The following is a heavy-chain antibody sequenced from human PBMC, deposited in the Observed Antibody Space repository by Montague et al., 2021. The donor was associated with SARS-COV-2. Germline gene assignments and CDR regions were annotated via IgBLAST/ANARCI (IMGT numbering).Heavy chain of an antibody. D-gene: IGHD4-11*01. CDR3: ARHLRVTTVTSHMYHYAMDV. V-gene: IGHV4-59*08. CDR2: ICYSGST. Sequence: SETLSLTCSVSGDSISNYSWSWIQQSPGKGLEWIGYICYSGSTNYNPSLTSRVTISVDTSKNQVSLKLTSVTAADTAVYYCARHLRVTTVTSHMYHYAMDVWGQGTTVTVSS. CDR1: GDSISNYS. J-gene: IGHJ6*02.